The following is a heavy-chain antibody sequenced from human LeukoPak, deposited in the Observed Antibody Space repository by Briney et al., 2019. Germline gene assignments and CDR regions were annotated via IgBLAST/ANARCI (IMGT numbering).Heavy chain of an antibody. D-gene: IGHD2-8*01. J-gene: IGHJ3*01. Sequence: GSLRLSCAASGFTFSSYAMHWVRQAPGKGLEWVAVISYDGSNKYYADSVKGRFTISRDNAKNTLYLQMNSLRAEDTAVYYCARVQGHPPNGLDVWGQGTMVTVSS. V-gene: IGHV3-30-3*01. CDR2: ISYDGSNK. CDR1: GFTFSSYA. CDR3: ARVQGHPPNGLDV.